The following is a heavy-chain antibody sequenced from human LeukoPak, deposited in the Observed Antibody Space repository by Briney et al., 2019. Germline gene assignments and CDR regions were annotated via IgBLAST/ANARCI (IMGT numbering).Heavy chain of an antibody. CDR1: GFTFSSYS. D-gene: IGHD1-26*01. CDR2: ISSSSSYI. CDR3: AREYWGLIVGATSNYYGMDV. Sequence: GGSLRLSCAASGFTFSSYSMNWVRQAPGKGLEWVSSISSSSSYIYYADSVKGRFTISRDNAKNSLYLQMNSLRAEDTAVYYCAREYWGLIVGATSNYYGMDVWGQGTTVTVSS. J-gene: IGHJ6*02. V-gene: IGHV3-21*01.